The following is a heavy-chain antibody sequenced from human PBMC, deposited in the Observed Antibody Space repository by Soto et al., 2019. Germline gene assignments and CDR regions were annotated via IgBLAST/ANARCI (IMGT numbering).Heavy chain of an antibody. CDR1: GGTFSRHA. D-gene: IGHD3-22*01. V-gene: IGHV1-69*01. J-gene: IGHJ4*02. Sequence: QVQLVQSGAEVRKPGSSVKVSCKASGGTFSRHAISWVRQAPGQGLEWMGGIIPIFGTTNHAQKFQGRVTIIADESTSTAYMELSSLRSEETALYYCARGWGYDSNDYYYAYWGQGTLVIVSS. CDR3: ARGWGYDSNDYYYAY. CDR2: IIPIFGTT.